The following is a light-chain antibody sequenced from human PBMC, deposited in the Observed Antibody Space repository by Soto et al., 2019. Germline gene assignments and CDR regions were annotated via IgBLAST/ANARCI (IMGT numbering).Light chain of an antibody. J-gene: IGLJ3*02. V-gene: IGLV2-8*01. Sequence: QPVLTQPPSASGSPGQSVTISCTGTNSDIGGYNYVSWYQHHPGKAPKLMIYEVSKRPSGVPDRFSGSKSGNTASLTVSGLQAEDEADYYCSSYAGSNNWVFGGGTQLTVL. CDR1: NSDIGGYNY. CDR3: SSYAGSNNWV. CDR2: EVS.